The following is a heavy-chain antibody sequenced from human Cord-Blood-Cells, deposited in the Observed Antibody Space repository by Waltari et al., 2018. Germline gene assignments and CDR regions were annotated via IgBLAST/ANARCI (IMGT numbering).Heavy chain of an antibody. J-gene: IGHJ4*02. D-gene: IGHD3-16*01. CDR2: IYHSGST. Sequence: QVQLQESGPGLVKPSGTLSLTCAVSGGSISSSNWWRWVRQPPGKGLEWIGEIYHSGSTNYNQSLKSRVTISVDKSKNQFSLKLSSVTAADTAVYYCARNPYDYVWGSSLDYWGQGTLVTVSS. V-gene: IGHV4-4*02. CDR1: GGSISSSNW. CDR3: ARNPYDYVWGSSLDY.